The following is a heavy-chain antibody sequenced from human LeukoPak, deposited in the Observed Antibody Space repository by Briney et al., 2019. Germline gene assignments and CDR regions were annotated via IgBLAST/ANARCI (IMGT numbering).Heavy chain of an antibody. CDR2: IWYDGSNK. V-gene: IGHV3-33*01. Sequence: PGRSLRLSCAASGFTFSSYGMHWVRQAPGKGLEWVAVIWYDGSNKYYADSVKGRFTISRDNSKNTLYLQMNSLRAEDTAVYYCARERVITFGGVIVASDYWGQGTLVTVSS. D-gene: IGHD3-16*02. J-gene: IGHJ4*02. CDR3: ARERVITFGGVIVASDY. CDR1: GFTFSSYG.